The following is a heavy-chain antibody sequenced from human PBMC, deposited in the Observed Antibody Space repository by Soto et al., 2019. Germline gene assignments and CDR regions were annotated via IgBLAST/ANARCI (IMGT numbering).Heavy chain of an antibody. J-gene: IGHJ6*02. Sequence: QVQLVQSGAEVKKPGASVKVSCKASGYTFTSYYMHWVRQAPGQGLEWMGIINPSGGSTSYAQKYQGRVPMTRETSTRTVYMELSSLRSEDTAVYYCARGIPSSDASGGMDVWGQGNTVTVSS. D-gene: IGHD2-21*02. CDR3: ARGIPSSDASGGMDV. CDR2: INPSGGST. V-gene: IGHV1-46*01. CDR1: GYTFTSYY.